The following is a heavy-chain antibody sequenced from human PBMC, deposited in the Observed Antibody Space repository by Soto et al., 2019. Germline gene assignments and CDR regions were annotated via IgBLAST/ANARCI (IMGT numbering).Heavy chain of an antibody. Sequence: EVQLVESGGGLVQPGGSRRVSCAASGFSFSNYAMNWVRQAPGKGLEWVSYISIGSGSIFYADSVKGRFTISRDDAKNSLYMQMNTLREEDTARYYCVRDDRWAFDFWGQGTMVTVSS. CDR1: GFSFSNYA. D-gene: IGHD3-22*01. J-gene: IGHJ3*01. CDR2: ISIGSGSI. V-gene: IGHV3-48*02. CDR3: VRDDRWAFDF.